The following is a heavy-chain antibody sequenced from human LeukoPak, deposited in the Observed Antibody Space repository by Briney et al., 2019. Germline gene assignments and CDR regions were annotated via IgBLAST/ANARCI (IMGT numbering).Heavy chain of an antibody. CDR1: GYTFTSYY. V-gene: IGHV1-46*01. J-gene: IGHJ5*02. D-gene: IGHD3-9*01. CDR2: INPSGGST. CDR3: ARDSRQPPALGTYYDILTGRWFDP. Sequence: ASVKVSCKASGYTFTSYYMHWVRQAPGQGLEWMGIINPSGGSTSYAQKFQDRVTMTRDTSTSTVYMELSSLRSDDTAVYYCARDSRQPPALGTYYDILTGRWFDPWGQGTLVTVSS.